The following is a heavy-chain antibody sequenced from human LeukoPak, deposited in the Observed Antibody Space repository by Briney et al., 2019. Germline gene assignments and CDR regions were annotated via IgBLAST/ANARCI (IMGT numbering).Heavy chain of an antibody. V-gene: IGHV4-59*01. CDR3: ARDGWRYYYYYGMDV. J-gene: IGHJ6*02. CDR2: IYYSGST. D-gene: IGHD3-10*01. CDR1: GGSISSYY. Sequence: SETLSLTCTVSGGSISSYYWSWIRQPPGKGLEWIGYIYYSGSTNYNPSLKSRVTISVDTSKNQFSLKLSSVSAADTAVYYCARDGWRYYYYYGMDVWGQGTTVTVSS.